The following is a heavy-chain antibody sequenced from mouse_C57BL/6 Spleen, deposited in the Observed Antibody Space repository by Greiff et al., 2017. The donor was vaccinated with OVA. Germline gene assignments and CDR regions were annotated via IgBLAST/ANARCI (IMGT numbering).Heavy chain of an antibody. CDR3: ESSTGTGAMDY. CDR2: IFPGSGST. D-gene: IGHD4-1*02. Sequence: QVHVKQSGPELVKPGASVKISCKASGYTFTDYYINWVKQRPGQGLEWIGWIFPGSGSTYYNEKFKGKATLTVDKSSSTAYMLLSSLTSEDSAVYFCESSTGTGAMDYWGQGTSVTVSS. V-gene: IGHV1-75*01. CDR1: GYTFTDYY. J-gene: IGHJ4*01.